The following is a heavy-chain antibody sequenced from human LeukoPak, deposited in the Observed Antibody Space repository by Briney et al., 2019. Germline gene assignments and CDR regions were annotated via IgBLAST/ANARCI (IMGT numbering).Heavy chain of an antibody. Sequence: GGSLRLSCAASGLTFSSYAMHWVRQAPGKGLEWVAVISYDGSNKYYADSVKGRFTISRDNSKNTLYLQMNSLRAEDTAVYYCARDGRPGLLLDYWGQGTLVTVSS. CDR3: ARDGRPGLLLDY. CDR1: GLTFSSYA. CDR2: ISYDGSNK. V-gene: IGHV3-30-3*01. D-gene: IGHD2-15*01. J-gene: IGHJ4*02.